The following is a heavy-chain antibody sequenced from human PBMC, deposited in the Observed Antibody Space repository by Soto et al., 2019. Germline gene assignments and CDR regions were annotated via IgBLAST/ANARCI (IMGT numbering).Heavy chain of an antibody. V-gene: IGHV4-4*02. J-gene: IGHJ5*02. D-gene: IGHD3-3*01. CDR2: IYHSWST. CDR1: GGSISSSNW. CDR3: ARAVVIIANWFDP. Sequence: QVQLQESGPGLVKPSGTLSLTCAVSGGSISSSNWWSWVRQPPGKGLEWIGEIYHSWSTNYNPSLKSRVNISVDKSRNQFSLKLSSVTAADTAGYYCARAVVIIANWFDPWGQGTLVTVSS.